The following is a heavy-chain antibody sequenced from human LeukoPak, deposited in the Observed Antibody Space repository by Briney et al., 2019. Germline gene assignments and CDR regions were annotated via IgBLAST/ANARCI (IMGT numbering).Heavy chain of an antibody. D-gene: IGHD1-1*01. V-gene: IGHV3-33*01. CDR2: IWYDGSNK. CDR3: ARYESGGMDV. J-gene: IGHJ6*02. CDR1: GFTFSSYG. Sequence: PGRPLRLSCAASGFTFSSYGMHWVRQAPGKGLEWVGVIWYDGSNKYYADSVKGRFTISRDNSKNTLYLQMNSLRSEDTAVYYCARYESGGMDVWGQGTTVTVSS.